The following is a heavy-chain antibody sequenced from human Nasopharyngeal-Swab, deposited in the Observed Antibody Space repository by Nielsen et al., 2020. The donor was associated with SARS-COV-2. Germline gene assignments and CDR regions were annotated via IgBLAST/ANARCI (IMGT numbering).Heavy chain of an antibody. CDR2: FDPEDGET. CDR1: GYTLTELS. Sequence: ASVKVSCKVSGYTLTELSMHWVRQAPGKGLEWMGGFDPEDGETIYAQKFQGRVTMTEDTSTDTADMELSSLRSEDTAVYYCATSAPYCSSTSCSYWFDPWGQGTLVTVSS. V-gene: IGHV1-24*01. D-gene: IGHD2-2*01. CDR3: ATSAPYCSSTSCSYWFDP. J-gene: IGHJ5*02.